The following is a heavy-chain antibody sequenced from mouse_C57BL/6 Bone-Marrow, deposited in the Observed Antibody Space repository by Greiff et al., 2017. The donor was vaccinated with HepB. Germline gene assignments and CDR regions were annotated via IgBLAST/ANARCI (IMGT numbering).Heavy chain of an antibody. CDR3: AIYGNSLYAMDY. J-gene: IGHJ4*01. V-gene: IGHV2-5*01. Sequence: QVHVKQSGPGLVQPSQSLSITCTVSGFSLTSYGVHWVRQSPGKGLEWLGVIWRGGSTDYNAAFMSRLSITKDNSKSQVFFKMNSLQADDTAIYYCAIYGNSLYAMDYWGQGTSVTVSS. CDR2: IWRGGST. CDR1: GFSLTSYG. D-gene: IGHD2-1*01.